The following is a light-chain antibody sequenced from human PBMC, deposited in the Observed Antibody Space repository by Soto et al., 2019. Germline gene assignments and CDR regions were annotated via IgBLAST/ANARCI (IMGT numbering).Light chain of an antibody. CDR2: ATS. V-gene: IGKV3-20*01. CDR3: QQYGGSLKWA. CDR1: QSIARSY. Sequence: EIVLTQSPGTLSLSPGERATLSCRASQSIARSYLVWYQQRPGQAPRLLIYATSSRATGILDRFSGSGSGTDFTLTISRLEPEDFAVYYCQQYGGSLKWAFGQGTKVEIK. J-gene: IGKJ1*01.